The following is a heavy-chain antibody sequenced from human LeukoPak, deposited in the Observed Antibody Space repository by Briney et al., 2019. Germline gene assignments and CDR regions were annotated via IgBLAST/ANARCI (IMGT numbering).Heavy chain of an antibody. D-gene: IGHD1-14*01. CDR2: ISAYNGNT. Sequence: ASVKVSCKASGYTFTSYGISWVRQAPGQGLEWMGLISAYNGNTNYAQKLQGRVTMTTDTSTSTAYMELRSLRSDDTAVYYCARGGVKWALTAFFDYWGQGTLVTVSS. CDR3: ARGGVKWALTAFFDY. CDR1: GYTFTSYG. J-gene: IGHJ4*02. V-gene: IGHV1-18*01.